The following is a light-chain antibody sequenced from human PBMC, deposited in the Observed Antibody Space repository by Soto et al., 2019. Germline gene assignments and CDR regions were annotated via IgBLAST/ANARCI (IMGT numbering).Light chain of an antibody. V-gene: IGKV1-5*03. CDR2: KAS. CDR3: QQYNSYSRT. Sequence: DIQMTQSPSTLSASVGDRVTITCRASQSISSWLAWYQQKPGKAPKLLIYKASSLESGVTSRFGGSGSGTEFTLTISSLQPDDFATYYCQQYNSYSRTFGQGTKVEIK. CDR1: QSISSW. J-gene: IGKJ1*01.